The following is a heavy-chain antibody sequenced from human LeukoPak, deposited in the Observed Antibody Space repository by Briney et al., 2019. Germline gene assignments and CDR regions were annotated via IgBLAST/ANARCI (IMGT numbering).Heavy chain of an antibody. CDR2: IYTSGST. V-gene: IGHV4-4*07. J-gene: IGHJ4*02. Sequence: PSETLSLTCTVSGGSMSSYYWSWIRQPAGKGLEWIGRIYTSGSTNYNPSLKSRVTISVDTSKNQFSLKLSSVTAADTAVYYCARDAYCSSTSCYFVGFDYWGQGTLVTVSS. D-gene: IGHD2-2*01. CDR3: ARDAYCSSTSCYFVGFDY. CDR1: GGSMSSYY.